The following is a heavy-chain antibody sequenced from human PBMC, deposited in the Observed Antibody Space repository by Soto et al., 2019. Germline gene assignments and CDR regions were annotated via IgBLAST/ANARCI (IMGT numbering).Heavy chain of an antibody. V-gene: IGHV1-3*01. Sequence: GASVKPSCKAPGHPFTSYALHWVRQAPGQRLEWMGWINAGNGNTKYSQKFQGRVTITRDTSASTAYMELSSLRSEDTAVYYCAGDIIPAPHAYSGQRTLVTVSS. CDR2: INAGNGNT. D-gene: IGHD2-2*01. CDR3: AGDIIPAPHAY. CDR1: GHPFTSYA. J-gene: IGHJ4*01.